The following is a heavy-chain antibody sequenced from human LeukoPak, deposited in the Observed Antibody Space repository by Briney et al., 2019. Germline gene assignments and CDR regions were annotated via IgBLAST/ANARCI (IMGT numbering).Heavy chain of an antibody. D-gene: IGHD2-15*01. V-gene: IGHV4-59*11. CDR3: AKSGTACSSGSCYSHYFDL. CDR2: IYYRGGA. CDR1: GGSISSHY. J-gene: IGHJ4*02. Sequence: SETLSLTCTVSGGSISSHYWTWLRQPPGEGLEWIGYIYYRGGANYNPSLQSRVTISVDTSKNQFSLKVTSVTAEDTAVYYCAKSGTACSSGSCYSHYFDLWGQGTLVTVSS.